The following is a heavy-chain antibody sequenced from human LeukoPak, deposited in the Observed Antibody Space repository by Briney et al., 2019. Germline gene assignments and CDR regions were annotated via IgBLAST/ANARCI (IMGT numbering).Heavy chain of an antibody. Sequence: SVKVSCKASDYTFTSYGISWVRQAPGQGLEWMGRIIPILGIANYAQKFQGRVTITADKSTSTAYMELSSLRSEDTAAYYCARSRGVVPAALDYWGQGTLVTVSS. D-gene: IGHD2-2*01. CDR3: ARSRGVVPAALDY. V-gene: IGHV1-69*04. CDR2: IIPILGIA. CDR1: DYTFTSYG. J-gene: IGHJ4*02.